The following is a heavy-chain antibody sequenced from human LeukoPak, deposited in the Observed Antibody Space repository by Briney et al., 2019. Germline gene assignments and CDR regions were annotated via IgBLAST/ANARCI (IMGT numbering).Heavy chain of an antibody. CDR1: GGTFSSYA. CDR2: IIPIFGTA. Sequence: SVKVSCKASGGTFSSYAISWVRQAPGQGLEWMGGIIPIFGTANYAQKFQGRVTITADESTSTAYMELSSLRSEDTAVYYCARNKLGDFWSGYYTYYYGMDVWGQGTTVTASS. CDR3: ARNKLGDFWSGYYTYYYGMDV. J-gene: IGHJ6*02. D-gene: IGHD3-3*01. V-gene: IGHV1-69*01.